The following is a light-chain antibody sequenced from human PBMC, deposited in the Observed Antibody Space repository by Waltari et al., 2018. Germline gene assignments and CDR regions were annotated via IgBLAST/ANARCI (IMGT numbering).Light chain of an antibody. CDR2: VAS. CDR3: QQSFNVPYT. Sequence: DIQMTQSPSSLSASVGDRVTITCRASRRVSTNLNGYQQKPGKGPRLLIYVASSLQGGVPPRFSGSGAGTDFTLTISSLQPEDFATYSCQQSFNVPYTFGQGTKLEL. V-gene: IGKV1-39*01. J-gene: IGKJ2*01. CDR1: RRVSTN.